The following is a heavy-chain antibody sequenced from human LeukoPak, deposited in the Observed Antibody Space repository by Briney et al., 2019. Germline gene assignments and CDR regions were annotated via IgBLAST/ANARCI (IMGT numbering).Heavy chain of an antibody. CDR1: GFAFSNYG. Sequence: PGGSLRLSCSASGFAFSNYGMHWVRQAPGEGLEWVAVISYDGSRKFYGDSVKGRFTISRDNSKNTLYVQMSSLRAEDTAVYYCAKDRYLEAYGMDVWGQGTTVTVSS. V-gene: IGHV3-30*18. CDR2: ISYDGSRK. CDR3: AKDRYLEAYGMDV. D-gene: IGHD1-14*01. J-gene: IGHJ6*02.